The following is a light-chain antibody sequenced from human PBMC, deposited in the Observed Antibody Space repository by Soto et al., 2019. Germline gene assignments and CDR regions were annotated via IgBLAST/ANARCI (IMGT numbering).Light chain of an antibody. CDR1: SSDVGSYNS. CDR3: SSFTSSTSYV. V-gene: IGLV2-14*03. Sequence: NRTSSDVGSYNSVSWYQQYPGKAPKLMIHDVNNRPSGISDRFSGSKSGNTASLTISGLQAEDEADYYCSSFTSSTSYVFGPGTKVPVL. CDR2: DVN. J-gene: IGLJ1*01.